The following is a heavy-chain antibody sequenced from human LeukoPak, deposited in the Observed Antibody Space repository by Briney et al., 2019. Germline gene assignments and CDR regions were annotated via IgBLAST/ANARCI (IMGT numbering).Heavy chain of an antibody. CDR3: ARGAYYDFWSGYYSD. V-gene: IGHV1-18*01. CDR2: ISAYNGNT. Sequence: ASVKVSCKASGYTFTSYGISWVRQAPGQGLEWMGWISAYNGNTNYAQKLQGRVTMTTDTSTSTAYMELRSLRSDDTAVYYCARGAYYDFWSGYYSDWGQGTLVTVSS. CDR1: GYTFTSYG. D-gene: IGHD3-3*01. J-gene: IGHJ4*02.